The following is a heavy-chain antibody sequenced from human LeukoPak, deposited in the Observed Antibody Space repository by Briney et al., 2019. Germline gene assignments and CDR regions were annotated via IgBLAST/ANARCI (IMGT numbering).Heavy chain of an antibody. Sequence: GASVKVTCKASGYTFTGYYMHWVRQAPGQGLEWMGWILPNSGGTKYAQKFQGRVTMTRDKSISTAYMELSSLTSDDTAVHYCARGVGLVTWNWFDPWGQGTLVTVSS. CDR3: ARGVGLVTWNWFDP. CDR2: ILPNSGGT. D-gene: IGHD4-11*01. J-gene: IGHJ5*02. CDR1: GYTFTGYY. V-gene: IGHV1-2*02.